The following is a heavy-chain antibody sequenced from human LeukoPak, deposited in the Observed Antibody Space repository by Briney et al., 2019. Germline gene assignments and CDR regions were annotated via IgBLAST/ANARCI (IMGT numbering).Heavy chain of an antibody. CDR3: AKDYRPHDFWSGLVDY. J-gene: IGHJ4*02. D-gene: IGHD3-3*01. CDR2: ISSSSSTI. Sequence: GGSLRLSCAASGFTFSSYSMNWVRQAPGKGLEWVSYISSSSSTIYYADSVKGRFTISRDNAKNSLYLQMNSLRAEDTAVYYCAKDYRPHDFWSGLVDYWGQGTLVTVS. V-gene: IGHV3-48*01. CDR1: GFTFSSYS.